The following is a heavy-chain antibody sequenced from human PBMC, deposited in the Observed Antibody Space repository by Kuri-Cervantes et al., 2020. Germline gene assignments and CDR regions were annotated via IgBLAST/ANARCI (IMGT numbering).Heavy chain of an antibody. CDR3: AGGTPAGYSSGWYGPYYYGMDV. V-gene: IGHV3-11*01. J-gene: IGHJ6*02. D-gene: IGHD6-19*01. CDR2: ISNSGSSI. Sequence: GESLKISCAAPGFTISSKYMSWIRQAPGKGLEWVSYISNSGSSIYYADPVKGRFTISRDKDKNSLYLQMNSLRAEDTAVYYCAGGTPAGYSSGWYGPYYYGMDVWGQGTTVTVSS. CDR1: GFTISSKY.